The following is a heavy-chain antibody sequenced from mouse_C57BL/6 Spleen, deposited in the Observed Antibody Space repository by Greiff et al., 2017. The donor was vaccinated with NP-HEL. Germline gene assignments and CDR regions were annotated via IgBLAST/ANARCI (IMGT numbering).Heavy chain of an antibody. V-gene: IGHV5-17*01. D-gene: IGHD2-4*01. CDR3: ARGIYYDYANFDY. Sequence: EVQVVESGGGLVKPGGSLKLSCAASGFTFSDYGMHWVRQAPEKGLEWVAYISSGSSTIYYADTVKGRFTISRDNAKNTLFLQMTSLRSEDTAMYYCARGIYYDYANFDYWGQGTTLTVSS. CDR2: ISSGSSTI. J-gene: IGHJ2*01. CDR1: GFTFSDYG.